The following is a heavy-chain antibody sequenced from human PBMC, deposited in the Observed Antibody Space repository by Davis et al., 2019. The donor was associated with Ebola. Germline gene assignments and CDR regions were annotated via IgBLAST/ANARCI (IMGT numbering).Heavy chain of an antibody. CDR2: INQDGGEK. CDR1: GFTFSGYW. Sequence: PGGSLRLSCEVSGFTFSGYWMSWVRQAPGKGLEWVANINQDGGEKQYVDSVKGRFTISRDNAKNSLYLQMNSLRAEDTALYYCAKGGGYSGYAGRGGMDVWGQGTTVTVSS. D-gene: IGHD5-12*01. V-gene: IGHV3-7*03. CDR3: AKGGGYSGYAGRGGMDV. J-gene: IGHJ6*02.